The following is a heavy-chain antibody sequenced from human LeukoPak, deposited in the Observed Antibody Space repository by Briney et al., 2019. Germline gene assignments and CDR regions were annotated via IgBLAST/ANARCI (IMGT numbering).Heavy chain of an antibody. CDR2: IYTSGST. CDR1: GGSISSGSYY. Sequence: PSQTLSLTCTVSGGSISSGSYYWSWIRQPAGKGLEWIGRIYTSGSTNCNPSLKSRVTISVDTSKNQFSLKLCSVTAADTAVYYCARDRSDYYGMDVWGQGTTVTVSS. CDR3: ARDRSDYYGMDV. V-gene: IGHV4-61*02. J-gene: IGHJ6*02.